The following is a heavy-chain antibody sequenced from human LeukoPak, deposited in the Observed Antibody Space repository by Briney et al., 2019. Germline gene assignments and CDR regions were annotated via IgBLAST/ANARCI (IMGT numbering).Heavy chain of an antibody. Sequence: GSLRLSCAASGFNLSSYGIVWVRQAPGKGPEWVSGISPSGGTTYYVDSVKGRFTISRDNSKNTVYLQMSSLRVDDTAVYYCAKAQGYLDYWGQGTLATVSS. J-gene: IGHJ4*02. CDR3: AKAQGYLDY. CDR2: ISPSGGTT. V-gene: IGHV3-23*01. CDR1: GFNLSSYG.